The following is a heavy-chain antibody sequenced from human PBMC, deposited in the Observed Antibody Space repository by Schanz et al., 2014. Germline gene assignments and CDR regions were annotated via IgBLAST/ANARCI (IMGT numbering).Heavy chain of an antibody. CDR3: ARYAVALVPECVMDV. CDR1: GFGFDDYA. CDR2: INWNGGST. J-gene: IGHJ6*03. D-gene: IGHD2-15*01. V-gene: IGHV3-20*04. Sequence: EVQLVESGGGVVRPGGSLRLSCAASGFGFDDYAMSWVRQAPGKGLEWVSGINWNGGSTGYADSVKGRFTISRDNTMNTLHLQMDGLRVEDTAVDYCARYAVALVPECVMDVWGKGTPVTGSS.